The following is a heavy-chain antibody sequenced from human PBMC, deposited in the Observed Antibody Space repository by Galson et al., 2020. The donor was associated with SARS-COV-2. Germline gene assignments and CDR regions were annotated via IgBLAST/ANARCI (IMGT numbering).Heavy chain of an antibody. Sequence: SVKVSCKASGGTFSSYAISWVRQAPGQGLEWMGGIIPILGIANYAQKFQGRVTITADKSTSTAYMELSSLRSEDTAVYYCARGPQIAAHKYYYYYYYMDVWGKGTTVTVSS. CDR1: GGTFSSYA. CDR2: IIPILGIA. J-gene: IGHJ6*03. D-gene: IGHD6-13*01. CDR3: ARGPQIAAHKYYYYYYYMDV. V-gene: IGHV1-69*10.